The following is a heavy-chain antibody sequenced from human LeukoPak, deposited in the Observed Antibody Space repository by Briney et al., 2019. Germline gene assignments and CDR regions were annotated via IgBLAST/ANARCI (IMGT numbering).Heavy chain of an antibody. CDR1: GFTFTSYS. V-gene: IGHV3-23*01. Sequence: GGSLRLSCAASGFTFTSYSMSWVRQAPGKGLEWVSGISGSGDNTYYADSVKGRFTISRDNSKNTLYVQVNSLGTEDTAAYYCAKESYYDSSGSFYFDYWGQGTLVTVSS. J-gene: IGHJ4*02. CDR2: ISGSGDNT. CDR3: AKESYYDSSGSFYFDY. D-gene: IGHD3-22*01.